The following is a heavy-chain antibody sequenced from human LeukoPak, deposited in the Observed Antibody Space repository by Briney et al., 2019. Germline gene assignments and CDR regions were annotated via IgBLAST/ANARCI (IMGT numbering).Heavy chain of an antibody. CDR1: GGSFSGYY. Sequence: PSETLSFTCAVYGGSFSGYYWSWIRQPPGKGLEWIGEINHSGSTNYNPSLKSRVTISVDTSKNQFSLKLSSVTAADTAVYYCARSTDLHSSSWPYWGQGTLVTVSS. D-gene: IGHD6-13*01. J-gene: IGHJ4*02. V-gene: IGHV4-34*01. CDR2: INHSGST. CDR3: ARSTDLHSSSWPY.